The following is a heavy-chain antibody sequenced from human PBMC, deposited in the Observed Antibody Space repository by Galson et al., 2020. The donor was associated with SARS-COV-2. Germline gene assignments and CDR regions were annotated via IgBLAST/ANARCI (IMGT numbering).Heavy chain of an antibody. Sequence: ASVKVSCKASGYTFTSYGISWVRQAPGQGLEWMGWISAYTGNTNYAQKLQGRVTMTTDTSTSTAYMELRSLRSDDTAVYYCARDRYCSSTSCSSYYYYGMDVWGQGTTVTVSS. CDR3: ARDRYCSSTSCSSYYYYGMDV. CDR1: GYTFTSYG. J-gene: IGHJ6*02. D-gene: IGHD2-2*01. V-gene: IGHV1-18*04. CDR2: ISAYTGNT.